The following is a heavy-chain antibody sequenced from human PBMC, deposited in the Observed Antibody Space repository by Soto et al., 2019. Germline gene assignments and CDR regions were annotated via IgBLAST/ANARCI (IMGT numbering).Heavy chain of an antibody. Sequence: PGGSLRLSCAASGFTFSSYGMHWVRQAPGKGLEWVAVISYDGSNKYYADSVKGRFTISRDNSKNTLYLQMNSLRAEDTAVYYCAKDQIVVVPAARNYYYGMDVWGQGTTVTVSS. CDR2: ISYDGSNK. CDR1: GFTFSSYG. J-gene: IGHJ6*02. D-gene: IGHD2-2*01. V-gene: IGHV3-30*18. CDR3: AKDQIVVVPAARNYYYGMDV.